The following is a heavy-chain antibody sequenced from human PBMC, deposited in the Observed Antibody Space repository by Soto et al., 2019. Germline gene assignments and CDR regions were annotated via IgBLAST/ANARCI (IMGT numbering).Heavy chain of an antibody. V-gene: IGHV4-34*01. D-gene: IGHD2-8*02. Sequence: PSETLSLTCAVYGGSFSGYYWTWIRQPPGTGLEWIGEINHSGSTNYNPSLKSRVTISVDTSKNQFSLKLTSVTAADTAVYYCARDKITGLFDYWGQGTQVTV. CDR1: GGSFSGYY. J-gene: IGHJ4*02. CDR2: INHSGST. CDR3: ARDKITGLFDY.